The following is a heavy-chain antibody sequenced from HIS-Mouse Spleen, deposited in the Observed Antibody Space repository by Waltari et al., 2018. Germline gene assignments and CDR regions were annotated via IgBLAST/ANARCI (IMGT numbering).Heavy chain of an antibody. CDR2: LNPSSGGT. J-gene: IGHJ4*02. D-gene: IGHD6-13*01. CDR1: GYTFTGYY. Sequence: QVQLVQSGAEVKKPGASVKVSCKASGYTFTGYYMHWVRQAPGQGLECMGSLNPSSGGTKSAQKCQGRVTMTRDTSISTADMELRRLRSDDTAVYYCARGYLAAGNFDYWGQGTLVTVSS. CDR3: ARGYLAAGNFDY. V-gene: IGHV1-2*02.